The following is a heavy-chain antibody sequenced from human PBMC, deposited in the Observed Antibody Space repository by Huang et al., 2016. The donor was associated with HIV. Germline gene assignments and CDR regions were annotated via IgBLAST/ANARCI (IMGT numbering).Heavy chain of an antibody. CDR3: VRDQGRLAVGGIDNWFDP. Sequence: QVRLQESGPGLVKPSETLSLSCTVSGDSVSSHYWGWIRHPPGKGLEWIGTVYDSGTTKYHPRLKSRITISVDTSKNGFSLNITSVSAADTAMYFCVRDQGRLAVGGIDNWFDPWGQEPWSPSP. CDR2: VYDSGTT. D-gene: IGHD6-19*01. V-gene: IGHV4-59*02. J-gene: IGHJ5*02. CDR1: GDSVSSHY.